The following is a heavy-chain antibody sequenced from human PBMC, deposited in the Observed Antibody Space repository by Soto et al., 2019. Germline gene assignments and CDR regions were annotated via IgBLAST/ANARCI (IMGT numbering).Heavy chain of an antibody. CDR2: SHPDDGEI. D-gene: IGHD5-12*01. CDR1: GNSLNYVS. V-gene: IGHV1-24*01. Sequence: ASVKVSCKLSGNSLNYVSMHWVRQAPGKGLEWMGGSHPDDGEIIYAQKFQGRIAMTEDSATETAYMELRSLRSEDTAVYYCAREGVAPYYYYGMDVWGQGTPVTVSS. J-gene: IGHJ6*02. CDR3: AREGVAPYYYYGMDV.